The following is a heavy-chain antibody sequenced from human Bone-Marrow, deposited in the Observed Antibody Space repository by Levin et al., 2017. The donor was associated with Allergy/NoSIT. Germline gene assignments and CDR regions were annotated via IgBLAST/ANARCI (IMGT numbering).Heavy chain of an antibody. J-gene: IGHJ2*01. V-gene: IGHV3-74*01. CDR3: ARDRVTTNWYFDL. CDR1: GFNFSSYW. Sequence: GGSLRLSCSASGFNFSSYWMHWVRQAPGKGLMWVSRINRDGSSTSYADSVKGRFTISRDNAKNTLYLHMNSLRAEDTSVYYCARDRVTTNWYFDLWSRGTLVTVSS. CDR2: INRDGSST. D-gene: IGHD4-17*01.